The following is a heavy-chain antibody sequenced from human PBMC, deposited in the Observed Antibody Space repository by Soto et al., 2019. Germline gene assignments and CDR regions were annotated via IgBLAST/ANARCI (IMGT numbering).Heavy chain of an antibody. CDR3: ARRYGGNLDY. D-gene: IGHD1-26*01. J-gene: IGHJ4*02. CDR1: GVSISSYY. CDR2: IYYSGST. V-gene: IGHV4-59*08. Sequence: SETLSLTCTVSGVSISSYYWIWIRQPPGKGLEWIGYIYYSGSTNYNPSLKSRVTISVDTSKNQFSLKLSSVTAADTAVYYCARRYGGNLDYWGQGTLVTVSS.